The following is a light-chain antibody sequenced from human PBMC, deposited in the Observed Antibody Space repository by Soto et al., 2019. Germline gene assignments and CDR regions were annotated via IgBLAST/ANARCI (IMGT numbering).Light chain of an antibody. CDR2: EVI. CDR1: SSDVGGYNF. J-gene: IGLJ1*01. CDR3: CSYAGGSTYV. Sequence: QSALTQPASVSGSPGQSITISCTGTSSDVGGYNFVSWYQQRPGKAPKLLIYEVINRPSGVSNRFSGSKSGNTASLTISGLQAEDEADYYCCSYAGGSTYVFGTGTKLTVL. V-gene: IGLV2-23*02.